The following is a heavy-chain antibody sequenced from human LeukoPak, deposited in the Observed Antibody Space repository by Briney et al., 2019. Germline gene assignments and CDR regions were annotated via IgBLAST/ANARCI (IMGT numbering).Heavy chain of an antibody. Sequence: GGSLRLSCVASGFAFSSYAMSWVRQAPGKGLEWVSVISGSGGERHYADSLKGRFTISRENFKKTVFLQINNRRVEDQGVFFCSRHGTWADLSLDYWEQGSLVTVFS. CDR2: ISGSGGER. V-gene: IGHV3-23*01. J-gene: IGHJ4*02. CDR3: SRHGTWADLSLDY. D-gene: IGHD1-26*01. CDR1: GFAFSSYA.